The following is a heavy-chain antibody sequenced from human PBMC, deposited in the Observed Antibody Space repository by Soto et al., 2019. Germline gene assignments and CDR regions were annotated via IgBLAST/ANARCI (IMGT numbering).Heavy chain of an antibody. CDR1: GFTFSSYA. Sequence: GGSLRLSCAASGFTFSSYAMHWVRQAPGKGLEWVAVISYDGSNKYYADSVKGRFTISRDNSKNTLYLQMNSLRAEDTAVYYCARGTRGLSVYAFNYWGQGTLVTVSS. CDR3: ARGTRGLSVYAFNY. CDR2: ISYDGSNK. D-gene: IGHD2-8*01. J-gene: IGHJ4*02. V-gene: IGHV3-30-3*01.